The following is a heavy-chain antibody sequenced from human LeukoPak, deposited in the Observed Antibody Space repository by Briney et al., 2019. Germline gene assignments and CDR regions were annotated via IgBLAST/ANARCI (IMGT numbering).Heavy chain of an antibody. J-gene: IGHJ4*02. V-gene: IGHV1-46*01. D-gene: IGHD3-22*01. Sequence: ASVKVSCKASGYTFTSYYMHWVRQAPGQGLEWMGIIYPSGGSTSYAQKFQGRVTMTRDTSTSTVYMELSSLRSEDTAVYYCARGHYYYDSSGYYYVDWGQGTLVTVSS. CDR3: ARGHYYYDSSGYYYVD. CDR1: GYTFTSYY. CDR2: IYPSGGST.